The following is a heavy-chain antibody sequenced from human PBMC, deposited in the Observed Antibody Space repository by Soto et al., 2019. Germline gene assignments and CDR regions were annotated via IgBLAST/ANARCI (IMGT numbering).Heavy chain of an antibody. V-gene: IGHV3-13*04. CDR1: GFTFSSYD. Sequence: PGGSLRLSCAASGFTFSSYDMHWVRQATGKGLEWVSAIGTAGDTYYPGSVKGRFTISRENAKNSLYLQMNSLRAGDTAVYYCARGHCSGGSCYSFGGYYYYGMDVWGQGTTVTVSS. J-gene: IGHJ6*02. CDR3: ARGHCSGGSCYSFGGYYYYGMDV. D-gene: IGHD2-15*01. CDR2: IGTAGDT.